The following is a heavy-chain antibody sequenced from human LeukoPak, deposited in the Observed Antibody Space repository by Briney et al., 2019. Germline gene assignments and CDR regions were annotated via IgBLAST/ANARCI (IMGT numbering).Heavy chain of an antibody. D-gene: IGHD3-22*01. CDR1: GDSVSSGGSF. CDR2: IYHTGST. CDR3: ARDRNHYDSSGYYFAN. V-gene: IGHV4-61*08. J-gene: IGHJ4*02. Sequence: PSETLSLTCSVSGDSVSSGGSFWSWIRQPPGKGLEWIGYIYHTGSTSYNPSLKSRVTISIDTSKSQLSLKPNSVTAADTAVYYCARDRNHYDSSGYYFANWGQGTLVTVSS.